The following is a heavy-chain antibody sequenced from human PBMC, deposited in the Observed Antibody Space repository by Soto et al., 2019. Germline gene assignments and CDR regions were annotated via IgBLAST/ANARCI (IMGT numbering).Heavy chain of an antibody. CDR2: IIGSGGST. CDR1: GFSFSTYA. CDR3: AHPRGFGVFDAYDI. V-gene: IGHV3-23*01. J-gene: IGHJ3*02. Sequence: VQLLESGGGLVQPGGSLRLSCAASGFSFSTYAMSWVRQAPGKGLVWVSAIIGSGGSTFYADSVKGRFTISRDNSMNTLFLQMNSLRTEDTAVYYCAHPRGFGVFDAYDIWGQGTMVTVS. D-gene: IGHD3-10*01.